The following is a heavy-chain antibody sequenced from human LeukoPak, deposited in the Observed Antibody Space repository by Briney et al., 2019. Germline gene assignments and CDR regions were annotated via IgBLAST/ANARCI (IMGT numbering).Heavy chain of an antibody. J-gene: IGHJ5*02. CDR3: ARVAGATPRNWFDP. CDR2: IYYSGST. D-gene: IGHD1-26*01. V-gene: IGHV4-59*01. Sequence: SETLSLTCTVSGGSISSYYWSWIRQPPGKGLEWIGYIYYSGSTNYNPSLKSRVTISVDTSKNQFSLKLSSVTAADTAVYYCARVAGATPRNWFDPWGQGTLVTVSS. CDR1: GGSISSYY.